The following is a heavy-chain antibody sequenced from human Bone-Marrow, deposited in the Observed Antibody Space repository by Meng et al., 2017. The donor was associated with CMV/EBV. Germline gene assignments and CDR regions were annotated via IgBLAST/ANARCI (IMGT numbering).Heavy chain of an antibody. CDR2: ISSSGGTI. CDR1: GFTFRKYT. D-gene: IGHD6-19*01. CDR3: ARDALSSGGAY. Sequence: GGSLRLSCAAPGFTFRKYTMNWVRRAPGKGLEWVSSISSSGGTIQYSDSVKGRFTISRDNAKNSVYLLMSSLRAEDTAFYYCARDALSSGGAYWGQGELVNVSS. V-gene: IGHV3-21*01. J-gene: IGHJ4*02.